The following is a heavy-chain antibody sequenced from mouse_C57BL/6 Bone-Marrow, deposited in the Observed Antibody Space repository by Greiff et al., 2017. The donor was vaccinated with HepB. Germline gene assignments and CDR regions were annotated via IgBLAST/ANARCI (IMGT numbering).Heavy chain of an antibody. V-gene: IGHV3-6*01. J-gene: IGHJ2*01. CDR2: ISYDGSN. CDR3: ATTAQAHY. D-gene: IGHD3-2*02. Sequence: EVHLVESGPGLVKPSQSLSLTCSVTGYSITSGYYWNWIRQFPGNKLEWMGYISYDGSNNYNPSLKNRISITRDTSKNQFFLKLNSVTTEDTATYYCATTAQAHYWGQGTTLTVSS. CDR1: GYSITSGYY.